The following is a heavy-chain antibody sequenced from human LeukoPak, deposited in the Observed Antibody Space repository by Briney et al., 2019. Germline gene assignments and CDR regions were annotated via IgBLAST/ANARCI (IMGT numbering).Heavy chain of an antibody. V-gene: IGHV4-59*01. J-gene: IGHJ4*02. CDR1: GGSISSYY. Sequence: SETLSLTCTVSGGSISSYYWSWIRQPPGKGLEWIGYISHSGSTNYNPSLKSRVTISVDTSKNQLSLKLNSVTAADTAVYYCARYIWGSYPTFEDYWGQGSLVTVPS. CDR2: ISHSGST. CDR3: ARYIWGSYPTFEDY. D-gene: IGHD3-16*02.